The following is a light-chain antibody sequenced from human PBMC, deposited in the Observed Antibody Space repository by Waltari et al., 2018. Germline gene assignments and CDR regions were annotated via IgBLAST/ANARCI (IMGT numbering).Light chain of an antibody. CDR3: QQYSDWPLT. V-gene: IGKV3-15*01. Sequence: EIVMTQSPATLSVSPGERVTLSCRASQSVNNKLAWYQQKPGQAPRLLIYDASTRATGIPTSFSGSGSGIEFTITISSLQSEDFAVYYCQQYSDWPLTFGGGTKVEIK. J-gene: IGKJ4*01. CDR1: QSVNNK. CDR2: DAS.